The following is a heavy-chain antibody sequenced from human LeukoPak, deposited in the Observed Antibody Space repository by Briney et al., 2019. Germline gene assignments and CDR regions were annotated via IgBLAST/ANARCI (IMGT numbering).Heavy chain of an antibody. CDR2: ISYDGSNK. Sequence: GGSLRLSCAASGFTFSSYGMHWVRQAPGKGLEWVAVISYDGSNKYYADSVKGRFTISRDNSKNTLYLQMNSLRTEDTAVYYCAKRDGYNSGPFDYWGQGTLVTVSS. J-gene: IGHJ4*02. D-gene: IGHD5-24*01. CDR1: GFTFSSYG. V-gene: IGHV3-30*18. CDR3: AKRDGYNSGPFDY.